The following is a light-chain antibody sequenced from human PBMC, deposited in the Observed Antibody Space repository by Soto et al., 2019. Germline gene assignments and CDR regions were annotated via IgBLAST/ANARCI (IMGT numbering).Light chain of an antibody. CDR1: QSISSW. V-gene: IGKV1-5*01. CDR2: DAS. Sequence: DIQMTQSPSTLSASVGDRVTITCRASQSISSWLAWYQQKPGKAPKLLIYDASSLESGVPSRFSGSGSGTEFTLTNSSLQPDDFATYYCQQYNSPTFGQGTKVEIK. J-gene: IGKJ1*01. CDR3: QQYNSPT.